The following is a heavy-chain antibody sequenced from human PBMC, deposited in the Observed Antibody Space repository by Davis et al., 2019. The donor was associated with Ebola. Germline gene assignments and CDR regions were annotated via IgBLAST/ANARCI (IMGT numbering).Heavy chain of an antibody. V-gene: IGHV5-51*01. Sequence: GESLKISCKGSGYSFTSYWIGWVRQMPGKGLEWMGISYPGDSDTIYSPSFQGHVTISADKSITTAYLQWSSLKASDTAMYYCARHPLYIAAPDRGSFDPWGQGTLVTVSS. CDR2: SYPGDSDT. J-gene: IGHJ5*02. CDR1: GYSFTSYW. CDR3: ARHPLYIAAPDRGSFDP. D-gene: IGHD6-13*01.